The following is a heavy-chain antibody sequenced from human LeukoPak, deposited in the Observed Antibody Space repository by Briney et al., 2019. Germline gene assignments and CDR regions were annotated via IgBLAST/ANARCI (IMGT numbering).Heavy chain of an antibody. CDR3: ARGHIVVVPAAIDGAGNWFDP. V-gene: IGHV4-39*01. J-gene: IGHJ5*02. Sequence: SETLSLTCTVSGGSISSSSYYWGWIRQPPGKGLEWIGSIYYSGSTYYNPSLKSRVTISVDTSKNQFSLKLSSVTAADTAVYYCARGHIVVVPAAIDGAGNWFDPWGQGTLVTVSS. CDR1: GGSISSSSYY. CDR2: IYYSGST. D-gene: IGHD2-2*02.